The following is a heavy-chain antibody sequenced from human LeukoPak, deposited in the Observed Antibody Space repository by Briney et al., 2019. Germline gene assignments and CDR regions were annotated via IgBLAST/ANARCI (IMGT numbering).Heavy chain of an antibody. CDR3: ASGMGYSLSGFFAY. Sequence: PSGTLSLTCAVSGGSISSSNWWSWVRQPPGKGLEWIGEIFHSGSTNYNPSLKSRVTISVDKSKNQFSLNLSSVTAADTAVYYCASGMGYSLSGFFAYWGQGTLVTVSS. D-gene: IGHD6-13*01. V-gene: IGHV4-4*02. J-gene: IGHJ4*02. CDR2: IFHSGST. CDR1: GGSISSSNW.